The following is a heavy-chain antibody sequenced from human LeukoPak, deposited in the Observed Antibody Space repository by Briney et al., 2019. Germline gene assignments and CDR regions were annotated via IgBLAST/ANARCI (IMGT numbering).Heavy chain of an antibody. Sequence: GGSLRLSCVASGFTFSSYAMSWVRQAPGKGLEWVSVISDSGGSAYYTDSVKGRFTMSRDNSKNTLSLQMNSLRAEDTAVYYCAKVNSPPRYYDFWSGYYFDYWGQGTLVTVSS. V-gene: IGHV3-23*01. CDR2: ISDSGGSA. CDR3: AKVNSPPRYYDFWSGYYFDY. CDR1: GFTFSSYA. D-gene: IGHD3-3*01. J-gene: IGHJ4*02.